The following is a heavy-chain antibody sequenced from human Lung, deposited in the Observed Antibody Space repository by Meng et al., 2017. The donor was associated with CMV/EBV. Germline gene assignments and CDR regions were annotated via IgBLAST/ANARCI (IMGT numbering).Heavy chain of an antibody. CDR1: GFIFSNYW. D-gene: IGHD3-10*01. CDR2: IKEDGSEK. V-gene: IGHV3-7*04. CDR3: ARGTIV. Sequence: GEXLKISCAASGFIFSNYWMTWVRQAPGKGLEWVANIKEDGSEKYYVESVKGRFTISRDNAKNSLHLQMNSLRAEDTAVYYCARGTIVGGQGTLVTVSS. J-gene: IGHJ4*02.